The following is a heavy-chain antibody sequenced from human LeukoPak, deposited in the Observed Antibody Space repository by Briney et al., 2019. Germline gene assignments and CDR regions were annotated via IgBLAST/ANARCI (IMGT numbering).Heavy chain of an antibody. Sequence: ASVKFSCKASGYTFTGYYMHWVRQGPGQGLEWMGWINPNSGGTNYAQKFQGRVTMTRYTSISTAYMELSRLRSDDTAVYYCARARTTSGYGLFGYWGQGTLVTVSS. D-gene: IGHD5-12*01. CDR1: GYTFTGYY. CDR3: ARARTTSGYGLFGY. J-gene: IGHJ4*02. V-gene: IGHV1-2*02. CDR2: INPNSGGT.